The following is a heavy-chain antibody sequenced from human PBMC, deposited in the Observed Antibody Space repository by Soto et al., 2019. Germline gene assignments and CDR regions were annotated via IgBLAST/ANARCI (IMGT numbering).Heavy chain of an antibody. CDR3: VAPGSDSSGYYSTGY. CDR2: IYYSGST. V-gene: IGHV4-31*03. CDR1: GGSISSGGYY. J-gene: IGHJ4*02. Sequence: QVQLQESGPGLVKPSQTLSLTCTVSGGSISSGGYYWSWIRQHPGKGLEWIGYIYYSGSTYYNPSLKRRVTISVDRSKNQFSLKLSSVTAADTAVYYCVAPGSDSSGYYSTGYWGQGSLVTVSS. D-gene: IGHD3-22*01.